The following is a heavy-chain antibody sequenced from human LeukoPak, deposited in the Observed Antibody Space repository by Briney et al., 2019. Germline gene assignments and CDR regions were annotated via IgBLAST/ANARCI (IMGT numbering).Heavy chain of an antibody. CDR2: TYYRSKWFS. CDR1: GDSVSTNTVS. V-gene: IGHV6-1*01. CDR3: ARNFNWAFDT. D-gene: IGHD1-1*01. J-gene: IGHJ5*02. Sequence: SQTLSLTCAISGDSVSTNTVSWHWIRQSPSRGLEWLGRTYYRSKWFSDYAVSVKSRITVNPDTSKNQFSLQLNSVIPEDTAIYLCARNFNWAFDTWGQGTLVTVSS.